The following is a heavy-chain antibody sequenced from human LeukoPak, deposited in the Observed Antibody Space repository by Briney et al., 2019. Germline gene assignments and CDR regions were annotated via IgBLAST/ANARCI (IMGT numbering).Heavy chain of an antibody. D-gene: IGHD5-12*01. CDR1: GYTFTSYG. CDR2: ISAYNGNT. V-gene: IGHV1-18*01. J-gene: IGHJ4*02. CDR3: ARDDMKYSGXDGIDY. Sequence: GASVKVSCKASGYTFTSYGISWVRQAPGQGLEWMGWISAYNGNTNYAQKLQGRVTMTTDTSTSTAYMELRSLRSDDTAVYYCARDDMKYSGXDGIDYWGQGTLVTVSS.